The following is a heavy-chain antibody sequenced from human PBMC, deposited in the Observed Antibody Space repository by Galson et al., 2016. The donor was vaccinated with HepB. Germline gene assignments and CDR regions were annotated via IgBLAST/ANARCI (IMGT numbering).Heavy chain of an antibody. J-gene: IGHJ4*02. CDR1: GYSFTSYW. CDR2: IYPGDSDT. CDR3: ARSLYYDILTGDY. V-gene: IGHV5-51*01. D-gene: IGHD3-9*01. Sequence: QSGAAVKKPGESLMISCTGSGYSFTSYWIGWVRQMPGKGLEWMGLIYPGDSDTRYSPSFQGQVTISADKSISTAYLQWSSLKASDTAMYYCARSLYYDILTGDYWGQGTLVTVSS.